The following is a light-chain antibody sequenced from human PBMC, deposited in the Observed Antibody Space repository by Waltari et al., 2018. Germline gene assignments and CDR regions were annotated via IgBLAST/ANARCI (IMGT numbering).Light chain of an antibody. V-gene: IGLV2-23*01. Sequence: QSALTQPASVSGSPGQSITISCTGTSSDVGSYYLVSWYQHLPGKAPKLLIYEATQRPSGVSDRFSGSKSGNTASLTISGLQAEDEADYYCCSYVGDVTWVFGGGTKLTVL. CDR2: EAT. CDR3: CSYVGDVTWV. J-gene: IGLJ3*02. CDR1: SSDVGSYYL.